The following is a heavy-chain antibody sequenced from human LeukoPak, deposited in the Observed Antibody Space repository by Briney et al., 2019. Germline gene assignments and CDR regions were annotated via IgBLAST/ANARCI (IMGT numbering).Heavy chain of an antibody. CDR2: INHSGST. J-gene: IGHJ4*02. Sequence: SETLSLTCAVYGGSFSGYYWSLSRQPPGKGLEWIGEINHSGSTNYNPSLKSRVTISVDTSKNQFSLKLSSVTAADTAVYYCARAMSYDFWSGYYTGFDYWGQGTLVTVSS. V-gene: IGHV4-34*01. CDR3: ARAMSYDFWSGYYTGFDY. D-gene: IGHD3-3*01. CDR1: GGSFSGYY.